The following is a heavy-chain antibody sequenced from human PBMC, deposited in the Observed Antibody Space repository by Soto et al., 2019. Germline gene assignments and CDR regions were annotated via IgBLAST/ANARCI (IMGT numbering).Heavy chain of an antibody. V-gene: IGHV3-33*01. J-gene: IGHJ6*02. D-gene: IGHD2-15*01. CDR3: ARALRSGIAVVVAANGDVMDV. Sequence: QVQLVESGGGVVQPGRSLRLSCAASGFTFSSYGMHWVRQAPGKGLEWVAVIWYDGSNKYYADSVKGRFTISRDNSKNKLYPHTNTLRAEDTVVYYCARALRSGIAVVVAANGDVMDVWGQGTTVTVSS. CDR1: GFTFSSYG. CDR2: IWYDGSNK.